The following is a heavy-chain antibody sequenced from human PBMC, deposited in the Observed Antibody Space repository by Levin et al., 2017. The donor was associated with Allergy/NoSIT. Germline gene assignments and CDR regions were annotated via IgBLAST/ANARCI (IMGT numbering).Heavy chain of an antibody. CDR2: ISNNGDHT. J-gene: IGHJ1*01. CDR3: AKDRGAWSADH. Sequence: GESLKISCAASGFIFNNYAMYWVRQAPGKGLEYVSSISNNGDHTYYANSVKGRFTISRDNSKNMVYLQMGSLRTEDMAVYYCAKDRGAWSADHWGQGTLVTVS. D-gene: IGHD6-19*01. V-gene: IGHV3-64*01. CDR1: GFIFNNYA.